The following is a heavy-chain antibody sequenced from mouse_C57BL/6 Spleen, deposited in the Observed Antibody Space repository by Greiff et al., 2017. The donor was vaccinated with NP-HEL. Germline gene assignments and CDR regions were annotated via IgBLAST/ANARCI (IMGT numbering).Heavy chain of an antibody. CDR3: ARDLYDYDGERHIDY. CDR1: GFSLTSYG. V-gene: IGHV2-2*01. D-gene: IGHD2-4*01. J-gene: IGHJ2*01. CDR2: IWSGGST. Sequence: QVQLKQSGPGLVQPSQSLSITCTVSGFSLTSYGVHWVRQSPGKGLEWLGVIWSGGSTDYNAAFIYRLSISKDNSKSQVFFKMNSLQADDTSIYYCARDLYDYDGERHIDYWGQGTTLTVSS.